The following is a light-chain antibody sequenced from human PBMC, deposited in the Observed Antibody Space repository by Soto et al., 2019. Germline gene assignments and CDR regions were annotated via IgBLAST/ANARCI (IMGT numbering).Light chain of an antibody. V-gene: IGKV3-15*01. CDR2: GAS. CDR3: QQYNNWPPPIT. CDR1: QSVSSN. J-gene: IGKJ5*01. Sequence: EIVMTQSPATLSVPPGERATLSCRASQSVSSNLAWYQQKPGQAPRLLIYGASTRATGIPARFSGSGSGTEFTLTISSLQSEDFAVYYCQQYNNWPPPITFGQGTRLEIK.